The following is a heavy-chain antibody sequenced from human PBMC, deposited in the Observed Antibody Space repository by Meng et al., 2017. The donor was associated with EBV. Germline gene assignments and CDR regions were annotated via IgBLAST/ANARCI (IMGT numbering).Heavy chain of an antibody. CDR1: GFTFICFW. CDR2: TNEDGGIT. J-gene: IGHJ4*02. V-gene: IGHV3-74*01. Sequence: ELEPAGAGEGPGRAVWYLSLYCAVSGFTFICFWMHWVGQVPGKGLVWVARTNEDGGITNYADSVKGRFIISRDNTRNTLYLQMNSLRDEDTAVYFCSRDLAGPFDDWGQGTLVTVSS. CDR3: SRDLAGPFDD.